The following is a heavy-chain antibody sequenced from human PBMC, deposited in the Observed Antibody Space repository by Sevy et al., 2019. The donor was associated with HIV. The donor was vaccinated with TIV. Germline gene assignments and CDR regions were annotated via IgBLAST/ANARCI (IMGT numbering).Heavy chain of an antibody. D-gene: IGHD3-22*01. V-gene: IGHV3-7*01. CDR1: GFTFSSYW. J-gene: IGHJ3*02. Sequence: GGSLRLSCAASGFTFSSYWMSWVRQAPGKGLEWVANIKQDGSEKYYVDSVKGRFTIYRDNAKNSLYLQMNSLRAEDTAVYYCARDTDYYDPLVTWGAFDIWGQGTMVTVSS. CDR3: ARDTDYYDPLVTWGAFDI. CDR2: IKQDGSEK.